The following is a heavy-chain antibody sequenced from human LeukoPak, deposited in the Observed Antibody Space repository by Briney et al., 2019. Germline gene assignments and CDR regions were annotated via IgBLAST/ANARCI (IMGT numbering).Heavy chain of an antibody. J-gene: IGHJ4*02. D-gene: IGHD2-8*01. Sequence: SQTLSLTFDISGDSVSSNSATWTWSRQSPSRGLEWLGRTYYRSKWYNDYPLSLRSRITINPDTSKNQFSLLLNSVTPEDTAVYYCVREVGVAMDYWGQGTLVTVSS. V-gene: IGHV6-1*01. CDR1: GDSVSSNSAT. CDR3: VREVGVAMDY. CDR2: TYYRSKWYN.